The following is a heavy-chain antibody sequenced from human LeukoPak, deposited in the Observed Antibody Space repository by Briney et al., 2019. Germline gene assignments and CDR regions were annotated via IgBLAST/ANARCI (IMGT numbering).Heavy chain of an antibody. V-gene: IGHV1-3*01. J-gene: IGHJ6*04. D-gene: IGHD6-19*01. CDR1: GYTFTSYA. CDR3: AREGIAVAPGYYGMDV. CDR2: INAGNGNT. Sequence: ASVKVSCKASGYTFTSYAMHWVRQAPGQRLEWMGWINAGNGNTKYSQKFQGRVTITRDTSASTAYMELSSLRSEVTAVYYCAREGIAVAPGYYGMDVWGKGTTVTVSS.